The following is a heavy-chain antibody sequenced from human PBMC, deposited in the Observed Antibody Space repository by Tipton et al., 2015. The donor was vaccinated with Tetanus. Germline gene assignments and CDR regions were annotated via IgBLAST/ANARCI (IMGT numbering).Heavy chain of an antibody. CDR2: ISGSGTT. Sequence: TLSLTCTVSGASLRGGDYHWSWIRQPPGKGLEWLAYISGSGTTNSNYYLKSRITMTQDTSKNQFSLQLSSVTAADTAVYYCARDLGTSGFHWGQGTLVTVSS. V-gene: IGHV4-61*08. J-gene: IGHJ1*01. CDR3: ARDLGTSGFH. D-gene: IGHD1-7*01. CDR1: GASLRGGDYH.